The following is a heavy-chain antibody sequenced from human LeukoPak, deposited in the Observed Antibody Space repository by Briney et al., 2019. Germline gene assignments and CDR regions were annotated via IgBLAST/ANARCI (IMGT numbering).Heavy chain of an antibody. V-gene: IGHV3-48*03. CDR3: TKAYGSGSYTSPFDY. CDR2: ISSSGSTI. J-gene: IGHJ4*02. CDR1: GFTFSSYE. Sequence: GVLRLSCAASGFTFSSYEMNWVRQAPGKGLEWVSYISSSGSTIYYADSVKGRFTISRDNAKNSLYLQMNSLRPEDTAFYYCTKAYGSGSYTSPFDYWGQGTLVTVSS. D-gene: IGHD3-10*01.